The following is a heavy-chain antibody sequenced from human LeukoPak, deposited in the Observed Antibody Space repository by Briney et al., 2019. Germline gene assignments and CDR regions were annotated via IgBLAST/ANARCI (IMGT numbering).Heavy chain of an antibody. J-gene: IGHJ4*02. D-gene: IGHD3-16*01. CDR1: GFTFSDYA. CDR3: ARDGGWYFDY. V-gene: IGHV3-64D*06. Sequence: GGSLRLSCSASGFTFSDYAMFWVRQAPGKGLEYVSAISSNGGNTYYADSVKGRFTISRDNSKNTLYLQMSSLRAEDTAVYYCARDGGWYFDYWGQGTLVTVSS. CDR2: ISSNGGNT.